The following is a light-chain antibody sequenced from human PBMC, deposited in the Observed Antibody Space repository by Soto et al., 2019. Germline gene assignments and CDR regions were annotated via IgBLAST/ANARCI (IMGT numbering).Light chain of an antibody. V-gene: IGKV1-39*01. Sequence: DIQLTQSPSSLSASVGDRVTITCQTSQSINTHLYWYQQKPGKPPKLLIHAISSLQSGVPSRFSGSGSGTDFSLTISSLQPEDSATYYCQQYNSYSWTFGQGTKVEIK. CDR2: AIS. J-gene: IGKJ1*01. CDR1: QSINTH. CDR3: QQYNSYSWT.